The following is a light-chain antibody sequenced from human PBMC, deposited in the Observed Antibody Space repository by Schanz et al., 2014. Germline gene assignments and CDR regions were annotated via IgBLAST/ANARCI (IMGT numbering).Light chain of an antibody. Sequence: QSVLTQPPSVSGAPGQGVTISCTGSASNIGAGYDVHWYQQVPGTAPKPLIFDNTNRPSGVPDRFSGSKSGTSASLAISGLRSEDEADYYCAAWDDSLSVWVFGGGTKLTVL. V-gene: IGLV1-40*01. CDR1: ASNIGAGYD. J-gene: IGLJ3*02. CDR2: DNT. CDR3: AAWDDSLSVWV.